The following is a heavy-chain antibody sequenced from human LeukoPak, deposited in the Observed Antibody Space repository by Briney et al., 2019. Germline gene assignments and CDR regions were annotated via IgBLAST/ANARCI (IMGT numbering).Heavy chain of an antibody. J-gene: IGHJ3*02. CDR3: TSGKRSDAFDI. V-gene: IGHV4-59*08. CDR2: IYYSGST. D-gene: IGHD1-26*01. CDR1: GGSINNYY. Sequence: PSETLSLTCTVSGGSINNYYWSWVRQPPGEGLEWIAYIYYSGSTNYNPPLKTRVTISVDTSKNQFSLRLNSVTAADTAVYYCTSGKRSDAFDIWGQGTMVTVSS.